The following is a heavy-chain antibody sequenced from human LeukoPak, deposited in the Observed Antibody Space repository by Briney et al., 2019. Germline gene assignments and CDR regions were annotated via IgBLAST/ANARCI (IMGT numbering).Heavy chain of an antibody. J-gene: IGHJ5*02. D-gene: IGHD2-2*01. Sequence: QTSETLSLTCAVYGGSFSGYYWSWLRQPPGKGVEWLGEINHSGSTNYNPSLKSRVTISVDTSKNQFSLKMSSVTAADTAVYYCARRGPAATIDNWFDPWGQGTLVTVSS. CDR2: INHSGST. CDR3: ARRGPAATIDNWFDP. CDR1: GGSFSGYY. V-gene: IGHV4-34*01.